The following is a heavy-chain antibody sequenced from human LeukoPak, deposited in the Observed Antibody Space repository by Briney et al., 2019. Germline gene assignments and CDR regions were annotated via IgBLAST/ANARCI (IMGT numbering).Heavy chain of an antibody. V-gene: IGHV3-74*01. Sequence: GGSLRLSCAASGFTFSNYWMHWVRQAPGTGLVWVSRINSDGSSTSYADSVKGRFTISRDNANNTLYLQMNRLKDEDTAVYYCAKDRRGQPEYYFDYWGQGTLVTVSS. CDR2: INSDGSST. CDR1: GFTFSNYW. D-gene: IGHD1-14*01. CDR3: AKDRRGQPEYYFDY. J-gene: IGHJ4*02.